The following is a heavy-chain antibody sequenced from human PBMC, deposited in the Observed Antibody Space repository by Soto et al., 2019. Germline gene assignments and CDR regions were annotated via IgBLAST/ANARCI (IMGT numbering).Heavy chain of an antibody. D-gene: IGHD5-18*01. CDR2: IWPDERDR. CDR1: GFTFSSRY. Sequence: GGSLRLSCAASGFTFSSRYMSWVRQAPGKGLEWVATIWPDERDRYYLDSVRGRFTVSRDNAKSSLYLQMNSLRVDDTAMYFSASLLGYVTTFDYWGQGA. CDR3: ASLLGYVTTFDY. J-gene: IGHJ4*02. V-gene: IGHV3-7*01.